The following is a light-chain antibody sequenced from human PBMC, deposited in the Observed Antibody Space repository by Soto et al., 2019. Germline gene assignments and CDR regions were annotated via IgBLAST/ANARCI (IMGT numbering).Light chain of an antibody. CDR1: QNINNW. Sequence: DFQMTQSPSTLSASVGDRVTITCRASQNINNWVAWYQQKPGKAPKLLIYDGTKLETGVPSRFSGSGSGTEFTFTISSLQPEDTATYYCHQYFNPRTFGGGTKVEIK. V-gene: IGKV1-33*01. CDR2: DGT. J-gene: IGKJ4*01. CDR3: HQYFNPRT.